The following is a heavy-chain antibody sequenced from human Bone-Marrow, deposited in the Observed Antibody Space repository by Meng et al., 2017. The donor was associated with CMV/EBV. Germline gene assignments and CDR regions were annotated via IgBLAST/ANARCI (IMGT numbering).Heavy chain of an antibody. CDR1: GFTFSNAW. Sequence: GESLKISCAASGFTFSNAWMSWVRQAPGKGLEWVGRIKSKTDGGTTDYAAPVKGRFTNSRDDSKNTLYLQMNSLKTEDTAVYYCTTEGIDAFDIWGQGTMVTVSS. CDR3: TTEGIDAFDI. CDR2: IKSKTDGGTT. J-gene: IGHJ3*02. V-gene: IGHV3-15*01.